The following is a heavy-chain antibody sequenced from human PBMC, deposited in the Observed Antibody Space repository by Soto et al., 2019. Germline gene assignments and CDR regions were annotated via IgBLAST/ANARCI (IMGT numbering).Heavy chain of an antibody. Sequence: QVQLVESGGGVVQPGRSLRLSCAASGFTFSSYALHWVRQAPGKGLEWMGVVSYDGSNKYYSDSVRGRFIISRDNSQDTLYQQMNSLRVEDTAVYYCASSPAVHCSSGSCYLTTGYFPHWGQGTLVTVSS. CDR2: VSYDGSNK. D-gene: IGHD2-15*01. CDR1: GFTFSSYA. V-gene: IGHV3-30-3*01. J-gene: IGHJ1*01. CDR3: ASSPAVHCSSGSCYLTTGYFPH.